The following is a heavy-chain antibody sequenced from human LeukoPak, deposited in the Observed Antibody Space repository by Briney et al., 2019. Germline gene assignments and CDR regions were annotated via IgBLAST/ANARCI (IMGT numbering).Heavy chain of an antibody. J-gene: IGHJ4*02. Sequence: ASVKVSCKASGYTFTNNYMHWVRQAPGQGLEWMGIINPSGGSTNYAQKFRGRVTMTRDTSTSTVYMELSSLRSEDTAVYYCARAVGIVVVVVATLDYWGQGTLVTVSS. V-gene: IGHV1-46*01. D-gene: IGHD2-15*01. CDR3: ARAVGIVVVVVATLDY. CDR2: INPSGGST. CDR1: GYTFTNNY.